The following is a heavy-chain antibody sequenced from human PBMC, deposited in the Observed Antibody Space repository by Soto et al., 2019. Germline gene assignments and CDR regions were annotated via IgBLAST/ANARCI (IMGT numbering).Heavy chain of an antibody. V-gene: IGHV6-1*01. D-gene: IGHD4-17*01. CDR2: TYYRSKWYN. CDR3: ARDRLDPDPDYGDYEGDYYYYVDV. Sequence: PSQTLSLTCAISGDSVSSNSAAWNWIRQSPSRGLEWLGRTYYRSKWYNDYAVSVKSRITINPDTSKNQFSLQLNSVTPEDTAVYYCARDRLDPDPDYGDYEGDYYYYVDVWGKGTPVSVSS. J-gene: IGHJ6*03. CDR1: GDSVSSNSAA.